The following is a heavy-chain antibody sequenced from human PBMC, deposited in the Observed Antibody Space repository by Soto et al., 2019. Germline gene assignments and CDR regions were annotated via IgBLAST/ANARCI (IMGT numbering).Heavy chain of an antibody. CDR3: ARERGYYDSSGYKPPGY. V-gene: IGHV1-18*04. CDR1: GYTFTSYG. J-gene: IGHJ4*02. Sequence: QVQLVQSGAEVKKPGASVKVSCKASGYTFTSYGISWVRQAPGQGLVWMGWISAYNGNTNYAQKLQGRVTMTTDTATSTAYMELRSLRSDATAVYYCARERGYYDSSGYKPPGYWGQGTLVTVSS. CDR2: ISAYNGNT. D-gene: IGHD3-22*01.